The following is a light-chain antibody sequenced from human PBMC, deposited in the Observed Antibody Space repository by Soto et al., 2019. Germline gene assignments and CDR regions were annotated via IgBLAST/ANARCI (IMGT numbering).Light chain of an antibody. J-gene: IGLJ1*01. Sequence: QSALTQPRPVSGSPGQSVTISCTGTSSDVGGYNYVSWYQQHPGKAPKLMIYDVSKRRSGVPDRFSGSKSGNTASLTISGLQAEDEADYYCCSYAGSYSYVFGTGTKVPVL. CDR3: CSYAGSYSYV. CDR2: DVS. V-gene: IGLV2-11*01. CDR1: SSDVGGYNY.